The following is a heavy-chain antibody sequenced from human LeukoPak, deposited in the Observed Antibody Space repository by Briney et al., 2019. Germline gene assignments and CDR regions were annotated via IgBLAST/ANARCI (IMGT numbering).Heavy chain of an antibody. Sequence: GGSLRLSCAASGFTFDDYAMHWVRQAPGKGLEWVSGISWNSGSIGYADSVKGRFTISRDNAKNSLYLQMNSLRAEDTALYYCAKDPSSGWYGDAFDIWGQGTMVTVSS. CDR2: ISWNSGSI. D-gene: IGHD6-19*01. CDR1: GFTFDDYA. CDR3: AKDPSSGWYGDAFDI. J-gene: IGHJ3*02. V-gene: IGHV3-9*01.